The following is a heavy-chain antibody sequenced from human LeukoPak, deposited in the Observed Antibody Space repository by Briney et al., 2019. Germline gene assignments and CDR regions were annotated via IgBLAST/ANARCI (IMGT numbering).Heavy chain of an antibody. Sequence: SETLSLTCAVYGGSFSGYYWGWIRQPPGKGLEWIGSIYYSGSTYYNPSLKSRVTISVDTSKNQFSLKLSSVTAADTAVYYCARDPRSYDYVWGSYRWGTDYWGQGTLVTVSS. CDR2: IYYSGST. D-gene: IGHD3-16*02. J-gene: IGHJ4*02. V-gene: IGHV4-34*01. CDR3: ARDPRSYDYVWGSYRWGTDY. CDR1: GGSFSGYY.